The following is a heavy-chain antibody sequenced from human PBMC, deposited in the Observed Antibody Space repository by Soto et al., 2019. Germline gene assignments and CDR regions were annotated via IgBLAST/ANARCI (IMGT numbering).Heavy chain of an antibody. Sequence: GESLKISCAASGFTFSSYWMSWVRQAPGKGLEWVANIKQDGSEKYYVDSVKGRFTISRDNAKNSLYLQMNSLRAEDTAVYYCARDSGEAIGDSDAFDIWGQGTMVTVSS. D-gene: IGHD2-21*02. CDR1: GFTFSSYW. J-gene: IGHJ3*02. CDR3: ARDSGEAIGDSDAFDI. V-gene: IGHV3-7*01. CDR2: IKQDGSEK.